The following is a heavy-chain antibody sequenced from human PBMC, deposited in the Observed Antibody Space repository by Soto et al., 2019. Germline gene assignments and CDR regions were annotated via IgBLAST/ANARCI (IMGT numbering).Heavy chain of an antibody. CDR3: ARAPGGITGADAFDI. CDR1: GYTFTSYN. V-gene: IGHV1-46*01. Sequence: SGKVSCKASGYTFTSYNMHWVRQVPGQGLEWMGIINPSGGSTSYAQKFQGRVTMTRDTSTSTVYMELSSLRSEDTAVYYCARAPGGITGADAFDIWGQGTMVTVSS. CDR2: INPSGGST. J-gene: IGHJ3*02. D-gene: IGHD1-20*01.